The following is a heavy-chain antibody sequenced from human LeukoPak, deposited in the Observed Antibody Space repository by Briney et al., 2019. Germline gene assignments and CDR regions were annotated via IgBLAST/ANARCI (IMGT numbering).Heavy chain of an antibody. V-gene: IGHV1-69*13. CDR2: IIPIFGTA. CDR1: GGTFSSYA. D-gene: IGHD2-21*02. J-gene: IGHJ6*02. Sequence: SVKVSCKASGGTFSSYAISWVRQAPGQGLEWMGGIIPIFGTANYAQKFQGRVTITADESTSTAYMELSSLRSEDTAVYYCARAAYCGGDCYSRQYYYYGMDVWGQGTTVAVSS. CDR3: ARAAYCGGDCYSRQYYYYGMDV.